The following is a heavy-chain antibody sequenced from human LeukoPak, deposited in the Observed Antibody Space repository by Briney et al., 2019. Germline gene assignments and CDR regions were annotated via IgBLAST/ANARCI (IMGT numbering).Heavy chain of an antibody. V-gene: IGHV3-7*01. Sequence: GGSLRLSCAASGSTFSSYWMSWVRQAPGKGLEWVANIKQDGSEKYYVDSVKGRFTISRDNAKNSLYLQMNSLRVEDTAVYYCARLHDAFDMWGQGTTVTVSS. J-gene: IGHJ3*02. CDR2: IKQDGSEK. CDR3: ARLHDAFDM. CDR1: GSTFSSYW.